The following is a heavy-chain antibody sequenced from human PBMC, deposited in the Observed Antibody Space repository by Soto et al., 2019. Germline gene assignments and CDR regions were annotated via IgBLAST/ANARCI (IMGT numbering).Heavy chain of an antibody. CDR2: IYYSGST. J-gene: IGHJ6*02. CDR1: GGSISSSSYY. Sequence: SETLSLTCTVSGGSISSSSYYWGWIRQPPGKGLEWIGSIYYSGSTYYNPSLKSRVTISVDTSKNQFSLKLSSVTAADTAVYYCASSNIAAAGFYYYGMDVWGRGATVTVSS. D-gene: IGHD6-13*01. CDR3: ASSNIAAAGFYYYGMDV. V-gene: IGHV4-39*07.